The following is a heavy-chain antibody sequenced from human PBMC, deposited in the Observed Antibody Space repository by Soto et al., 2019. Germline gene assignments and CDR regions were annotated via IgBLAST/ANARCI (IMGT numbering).Heavy chain of an antibody. CDR2: FDPEDGET. J-gene: IGHJ3*02. V-gene: IGHV1-24*01. CDR3: ATTYYYDSSGYYRAFDI. Sequence: ASVKVSCKVSGYTLTELSMLWVRQAPGKGLEWMGGFDPEDGETIYAQKFQGRVTMTEDTSTDTAYMELSSLRSEDTAVYYCATTYYYDSSGYYRAFDIWGQGTMVTVSS. CDR1: GYTLTELS. D-gene: IGHD3-22*01.